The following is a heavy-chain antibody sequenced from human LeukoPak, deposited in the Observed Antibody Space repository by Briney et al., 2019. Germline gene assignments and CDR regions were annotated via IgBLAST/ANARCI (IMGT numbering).Heavy chain of an antibody. CDR2: IYSGGST. D-gene: IGHD2-8*02. CDR3: ARTGGGSPFDY. V-gene: IGHV3-NL1*01. J-gene: IGHJ4*02. CDR1: GFTFSSYG. Sequence: GGSLRLSCAASGFTFSSYGMHWVRQAPGKGLEWVSVIYSGGSTDYADSVKGRFTISRDNSKNTLYLQMNSLRAEDTAVYYCARTGGGSPFDYWGQGTLVTVSS.